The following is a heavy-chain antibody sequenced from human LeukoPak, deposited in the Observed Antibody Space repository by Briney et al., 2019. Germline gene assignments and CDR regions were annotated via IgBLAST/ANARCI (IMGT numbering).Heavy chain of an antibody. CDR3: ARERLVVVPAVGPYYYGMDV. Sequence: ASVKVSCKASGYTFTSYGISWVRQAPGQGHEWMGWISAYNGNTNYAQKLQGRVTMTTDTSTSTAYMELRSLRSDDTAVYYCARERLVVVPAVGPYYYGMDVWGQGTTVTVSS. V-gene: IGHV1-18*01. J-gene: IGHJ6*02. CDR2: ISAYNGNT. CDR1: GYTFTSYG. D-gene: IGHD2-2*01.